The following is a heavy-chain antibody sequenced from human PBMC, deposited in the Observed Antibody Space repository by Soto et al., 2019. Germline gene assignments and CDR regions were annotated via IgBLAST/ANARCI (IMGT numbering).Heavy chain of an antibody. Sequence: SVKVSCKASGGTFSSYTISWVRQAPGQGLEWMGRIIPILGIANYAQKCQGRVTITADKSTSTAYMELSSLRSEDTAVYYCARDQSWRDLVWWFDPWGQGTPVTVSS. CDR3: ARDQSWRDLVWWFDP. CDR1: GGTFSSYT. CDR2: IIPILGIA. J-gene: IGHJ5*02. V-gene: IGHV1-69*04. D-gene: IGHD3-16*01.